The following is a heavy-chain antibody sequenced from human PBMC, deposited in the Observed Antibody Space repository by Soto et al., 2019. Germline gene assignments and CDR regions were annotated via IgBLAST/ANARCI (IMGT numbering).Heavy chain of an antibody. V-gene: IGHV5-10-1*01. D-gene: IGHD3-22*01. CDR1: GYSFAGDW. Sequence: PGESLKISCDGSGYSFAGDWITWVLQKPGKGLEWMGRIDPSDSQTYYSPSFRGHVTISATKSITTVFLQWSSLRASDTAMYYCARQIYDSDTGPNFQYYFDSWGQGTPVTVSS. CDR2: IDPSDSQT. J-gene: IGHJ4*02. CDR3: ARQIYDSDTGPNFQYYFDS.